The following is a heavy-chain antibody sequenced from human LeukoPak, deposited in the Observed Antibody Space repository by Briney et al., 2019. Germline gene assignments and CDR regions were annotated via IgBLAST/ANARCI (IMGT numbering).Heavy chain of an antibody. D-gene: IGHD3-22*01. CDR1: GYTFTGYY. J-gene: IGHJ3*02. Sequence: ASVKVSCKASGYTFTGYYMHWVRQAPGQGLEWMGWINPNSGGTNYAQKFQGRVTMTRDTSISTAYMELSRLRSDDTAVYYCASYGYYDSSGYYPDDAFDIWGQGTMVTVSS. CDR2: INPNSGGT. CDR3: ASYGYYDSSGYYPDDAFDI. V-gene: IGHV1-2*02.